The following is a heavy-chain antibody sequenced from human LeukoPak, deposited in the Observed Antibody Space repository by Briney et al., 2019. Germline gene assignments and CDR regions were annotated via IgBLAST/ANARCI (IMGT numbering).Heavy chain of an antibody. V-gene: IGHV3-21*04. D-gene: IGHD1-26*01. CDR3: ARVFTSGSPFDY. Sequence: PGGSLRLSCAASGFTFFRFNMNWVRQAPGKGLEWVSSISRDGELFYADSVRGRFTTSRDNTKNSLYLQMNSLRPDDTAVYYCARVFTSGSPFDYWGQGTLVTVSS. CDR2: ISRDGEL. J-gene: IGHJ4*02. CDR1: GFTFFRFN.